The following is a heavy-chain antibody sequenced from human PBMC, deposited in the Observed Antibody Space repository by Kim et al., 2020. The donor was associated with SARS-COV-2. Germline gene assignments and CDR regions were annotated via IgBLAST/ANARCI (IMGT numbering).Heavy chain of an antibody. J-gene: IGHJ6*01. CDR3: ATNPGEAMVRYYGMDV. Sequence: GGSLRLSCAASGFTFSSYTMNWVRQAPGKGLEWVSSISSSSSYIYYADSVKGRFTISRDNAKNSLYLQMNSLRAEDTAVYYCATNPGEAMVRYYGMDVWGQETTVTVSS. D-gene: IGHD3-10*01. CDR1: GFTFSSYT. V-gene: IGHV3-21*01. CDR2: ISSSSSYI.